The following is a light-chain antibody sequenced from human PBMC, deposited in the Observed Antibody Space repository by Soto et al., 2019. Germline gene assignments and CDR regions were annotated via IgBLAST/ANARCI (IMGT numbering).Light chain of an antibody. CDR1: QSVRTY. Sequence: IVLTQSPGTLSLSPGERATLSCRASQSVRTYLAWYQQKPGQAPRLLIYGAFTRATGIPDRFSGSGSGTDFTLTISRLEPEDFAVYYCQQYGSLITFGQGTRLEIK. CDR2: GAF. CDR3: QQYGSLIT. J-gene: IGKJ5*01. V-gene: IGKV3-20*01.